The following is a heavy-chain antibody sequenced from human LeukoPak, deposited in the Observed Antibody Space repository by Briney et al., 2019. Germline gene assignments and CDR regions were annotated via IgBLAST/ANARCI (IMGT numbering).Heavy chain of an antibody. CDR2: MNPNSGNT. CDR1: GYTFTTYD. Sequence: GASVKVSCKASGYTFTTYDIDWGRQAPGQGLEWMGWMNPNSGNTGYAQKFQGRVTMTRNTSISTAYMELSSLRSEDTAVYYCARGPSRRGVVVTPTRRGRLNWFDPWGQGTLVTVSS. J-gene: IGHJ5*02. CDR3: ARGPSRRGVVVTPTRRGRLNWFDP. V-gene: IGHV1-8*01. D-gene: IGHD3-22*01.